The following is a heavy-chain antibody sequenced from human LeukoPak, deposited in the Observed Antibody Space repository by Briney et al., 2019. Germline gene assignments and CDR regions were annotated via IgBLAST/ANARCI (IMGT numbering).Heavy chain of an antibody. V-gene: IGHV4-59*01. CDR1: GDSITSYF. CDR3: ARYMVRGKSFFDY. D-gene: IGHD3-10*01. Sequence: SETLSLTCTVSGDSITSYFWSWIRQPPGKGLEWVGYIFYSGITNYNPSLKSRVTISVDTSKNQFSLKLSSVTAADTAVYYCARYMVRGKSFFDYWGQGTLVTVSS. CDR2: IFYSGIT. J-gene: IGHJ4*02.